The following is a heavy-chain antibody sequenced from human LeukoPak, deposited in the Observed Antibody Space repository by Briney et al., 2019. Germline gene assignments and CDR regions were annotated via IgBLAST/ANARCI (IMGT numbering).Heavy chain of an antibody. D-gene: IGHD3-9*01. CDR2: IHRDGGEK. Sequence: PGRSLRLSCTASGFTFSSYWMSWVRQAPGKGLEWVANIHRDGGEKYYVDSVKGRFAVSRDNAKNLLSLQMESLRAEDTAVYYCARVDILTSYPQRQAAFDIWGQGTMVTVSS. CDR1: GFTFSSYW. V-gene: IGHV3-7*03. CDR3: ARVDILTSYPQRQAAFDI. J-gene: IGHJ3*02.